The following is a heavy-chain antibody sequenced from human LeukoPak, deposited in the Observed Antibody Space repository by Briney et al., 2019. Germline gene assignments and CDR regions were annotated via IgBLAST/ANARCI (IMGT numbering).Heavy chain of an antibody. D-gene: IGHD2-21*02. CDR3: AKSVVVTAEYPPKVGYFDY. J-gene: IGHJ4*02. CDR2: IYPHDSDT. Sequence: GESLKISCKGSGYTFTTYWIGWVRQKPGRGLEWMGNIYPHDSDTRYSPSFQGQVTISADKSINTAYLQWSSLESSDTAIYYCAKSVVVTAEYPPKVGYFDYWGQGTLVTVSS. CDR1: GYTFTTYW. V-gene: IGHV5-51*01.